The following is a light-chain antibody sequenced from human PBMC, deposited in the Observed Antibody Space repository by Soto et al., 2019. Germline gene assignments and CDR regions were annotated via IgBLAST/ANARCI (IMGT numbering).Light chain of an antibody. V-gene: IGKV1-39*01. CDR3: QQSYSTPRT. CDR2: AAS. CDR1: QSISSY. J-gene: IGKJ1*01. Sequence: DIQMTQSPSSLSASVGDRVTITCRASQSISSYLNWYQQKPGKAPKLLLYAASSLQSGVPSRFSGSGSGTDFTLTIISLQPEEFATYYCQQSYSTPRTFGQGTKVEIK.